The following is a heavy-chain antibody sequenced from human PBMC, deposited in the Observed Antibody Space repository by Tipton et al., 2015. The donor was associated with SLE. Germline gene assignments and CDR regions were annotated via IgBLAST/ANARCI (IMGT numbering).Heavy chain of an antibody. V-gene: IGHV3-53*05. CDR2: IYSGDTT. Sequence: SLRLSCAASGFTVSNNFMTWVRQAPGKGLEWVSIIYSGDTTYYADSVKGRFTISRDSSKNTVYLQMNSLRGEDTAVYYCARGRAEGSYFDYWGQGTLVTVSS. CDR3: ARGRAEGSYFDY. J-gene: IGHJ4*02. D-gene: IGHD6-19*01. CDR1: GFTVSNNF.